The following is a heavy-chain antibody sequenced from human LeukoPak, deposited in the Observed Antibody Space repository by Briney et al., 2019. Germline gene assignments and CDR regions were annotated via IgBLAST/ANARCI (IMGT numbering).Heavy chain of an antibody. Sequence: GGSLRLSCAASGFNFNLFWMTWVRQAPGKGLQWVANIKQDGSEKYYVDSVKGRFTISRDDAKKTLYLQVNSLRAEDTAVYYCARGWNGFDYWGQGTLVTVSS. CDR2: IKQDGSEK. D-gene: IGHD1-1*01. CDR1: GFNFNLFW. CDR3: ARGWNGFDY. J-gene: IGHJ4*02. V-gene: IGHV3-7*05.